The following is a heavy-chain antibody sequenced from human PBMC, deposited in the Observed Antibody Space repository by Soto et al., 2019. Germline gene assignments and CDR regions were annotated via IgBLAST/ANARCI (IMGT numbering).Heavy chain of an antibody. CDR1: GGSFSGYY. V-gene: IGHV4-59*01. J-gene: IGHJ6*02. CDR2: IYYSGST. Sequence: SETLSLTCAVYGGSFSGYYWSWIRQPPGKGLEWIGYIYYSGSTNYNPSLKSQVTISVDTSKNQFSLKLSSVTAADTAVYYCARDSKRGYSGYDYYYYGMDVWGQGTTVTVSS. CDR3: ARDSKRGYSGYDYYYYGMDV. D-gene: IGHD5-12*01.